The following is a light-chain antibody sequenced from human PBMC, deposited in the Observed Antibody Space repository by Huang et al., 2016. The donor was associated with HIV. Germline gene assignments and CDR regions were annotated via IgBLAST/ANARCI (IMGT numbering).Light chain of an antibody. CDR2: LGS. Sequence: DVVMTQSPLSLPVPPGEPASISCRSSQSLRHRNGLNYLDWYLQKPGQSPQLLIHLGSSRASGVPDRFSGGGSGTDFSLNISRVEAEDAGIYYCMEALQTPCTFGQGTKLEIK. V-gene: IGKV2-28*01. CDR3: MEALQTPCT. CDR1: QSLRHRNGLNY. J-gene: IGKJ2*02.